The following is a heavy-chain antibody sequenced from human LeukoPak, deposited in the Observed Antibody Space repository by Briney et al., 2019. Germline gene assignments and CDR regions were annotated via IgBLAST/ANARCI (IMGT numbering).Heavy chain of an antibody. CDR2: ISGSGGST. CDR1: GFTFGDYA. V-gene: IGHV3-23*01. J-gene: IGHJ4*02. CDR3: AKAGATMVRGPFDY. D-gene: IGHD3-10*01. Sequence: GGSLRLSCTASGFTFGDYAMSWVRQAPGKGLEWVSAISGSGGSTYYADSLQGRFTISRDNSKNTLYLQMNSLRAEDTAVYYCAKAGATMVRGPFDYWGQGTLVTVSS.